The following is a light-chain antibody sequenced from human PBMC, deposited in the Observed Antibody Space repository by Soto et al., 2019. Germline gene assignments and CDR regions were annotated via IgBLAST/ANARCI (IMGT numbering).Light chain of an antibody. CDR2: DVN. V-gene: IGLV2-8*01. J-gene: IGLJ2*01. CDR3: NSYGGTNNYVV. CDR1: SSDVGGYNY. Sequence: QAVVTQPPSASGSPGQSVTISCTGTSSDVGGYNYVSWYRQHPDKAPQLIIYDVNKRPSGVPDRFSGSKSGNTASLTVSGLQAEDEADYFCNSYGGTNNYVVFGGGTKLTVL.